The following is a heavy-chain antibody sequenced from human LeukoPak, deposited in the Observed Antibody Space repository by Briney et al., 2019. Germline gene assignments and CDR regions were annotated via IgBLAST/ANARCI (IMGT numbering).Heavy chain of an antibody. J-gene: IGHJ4*02. CDR1: GFTFSSYG. CDR2: IWYDGSNK. Sequence: GGSLGLSCAASGFTFSSYGMHWVRQAPGKGLEWVAVIWYDGSNKYYADSVKGRFTISRDNSKNTLYLQMNSLRAEDTAVYYCARSFDFWSGSYYFDYWGQGTLVTVSS. V-gene: IGHV3-33*01. CDR3: ARSFDFWSGSYYFDY. D-gene: IGHD3-3*01.